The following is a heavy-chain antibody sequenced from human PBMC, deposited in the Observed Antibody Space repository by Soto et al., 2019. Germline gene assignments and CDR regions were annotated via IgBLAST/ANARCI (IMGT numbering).Heavy chain of an antibody. D-gene: IGHD6-13*01. Sequence: AGSLRLSCAASGFTFTSYAMSWVRQAPGKGLEWVSAISGSGDSTYYTDSVKGRFTISRDNSRNTLYLQMNSLRVEDTAVYYCAKDPSGIAADFDYWGQGTLVTVSS. J-gene: IGHJ4*02. CDR3: AKDPSGIAADFDY. V-gene: IGHV3-23*01. CDR2: ISGSGDST. CDR1: GFTFTSYA.